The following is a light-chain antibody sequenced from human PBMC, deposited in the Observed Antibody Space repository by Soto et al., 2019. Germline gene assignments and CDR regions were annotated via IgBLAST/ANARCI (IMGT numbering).Light chain of an antibody. CDR2: LAS. CDR3: QVFNTFPLT. Sequence: AIHLTQSPSSLSASVGDRVTITCRASQDISNTLAWYQQKPGQPPKLLIHLASSLERGVPSRFGGSGSGTDFTLTISGLQPEDFATYYCQVFNTFPLTFGQGTRLEIK. V-gene: IGKV1-13*02. CDR1: QDISNT. J-gene: IGKJ5*01.